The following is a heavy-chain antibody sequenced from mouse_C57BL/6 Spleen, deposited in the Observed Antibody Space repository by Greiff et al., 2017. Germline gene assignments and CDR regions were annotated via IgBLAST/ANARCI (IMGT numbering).Heavy chain of an antibody. D-gene: IGHD1-1*01. CDR3: VRRGYSSSFYYAMDY. Sequence: EAGGGLVQPKGSLKLSCAASGFSFNTYAMNWVRQAPGKGLEWVARIRSKSNNYATYYADSVKDRFTISRDDSESMLYLQMNNLKTEDTAMYYCVRRGYSSSFYYAMDYWGQGTSVTVSS. V-gene: IGHV10-1*01. CDR1: GFSFNTYA. CDR2: IRSKSNNYAT. J-gene: IGHJ4*01.